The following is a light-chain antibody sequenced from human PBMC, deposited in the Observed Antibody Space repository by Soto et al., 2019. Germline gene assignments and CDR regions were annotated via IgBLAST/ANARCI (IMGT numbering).Light chain of an antibody. CDR2: GAS. CDR1: QSVSSTS. Sequence: EVVLTQSPGTLSLSPGERVTILCLASQSVSSTSLAWYQQKPGQTPRLLIYGASSRATGTPDRISGGGSGTHFTLTISRLELEDFGVYYCQHYVTSSITFGQGTRLEIK. J-gene: IGKJ5*01. V-gene: IGKV3-20*01. CDR3: QHYVTSSIT.